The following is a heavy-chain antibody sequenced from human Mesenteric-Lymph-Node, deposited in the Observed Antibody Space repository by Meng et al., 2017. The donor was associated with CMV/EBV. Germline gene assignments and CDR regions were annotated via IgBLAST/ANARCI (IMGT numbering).Heavy chain of an antibody. D-gene: IGHD3-22*01. J-gene: IGHJ3*02. CDR2: IYYSGST. CDR1: GGSISSYY. CDR3: ARYYYDSSGYWEDAFDI. Sequence: SETLSLTCTVSGGSISSYYWSWIRQPPGKGLEWIGYIYYSGSTSYNPSLKSRVTISVDTSKNQFSLKLSSVTAADTAVYYCARYYYDSSGYWEDAFDIWGQGTMVTVSS. V-gene: IGHV4-59*01.